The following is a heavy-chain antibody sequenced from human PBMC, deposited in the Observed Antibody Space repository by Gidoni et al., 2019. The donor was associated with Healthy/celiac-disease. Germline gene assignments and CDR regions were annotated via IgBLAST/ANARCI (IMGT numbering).Heavy chain of an antibody. CDR2: ISWNSGSI. Sequence: EVQLVESGGGLVQPGRSLRLSCAASGFTFDDYAMHWVRQAPGKGLEWVSGISWNSGSIGYADSVKGRFTISRDNAKNSLYLQRNSLRAEDMALYYCAKDIGGGYCSSTSCYTPYYYGMDVWGQGTTVTVSS. D-gene: IGHD2-2*02. J-gene: IGHJ6*02. V-gene: IGHV3-9*03. CDR3: AKDIGGGYCSSTSCYTPYYYGMDV. CDR1: GFTFDDYA.